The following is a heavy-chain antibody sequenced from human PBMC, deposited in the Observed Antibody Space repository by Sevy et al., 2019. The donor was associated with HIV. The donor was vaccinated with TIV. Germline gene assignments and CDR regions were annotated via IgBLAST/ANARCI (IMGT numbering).Heavy chain of an antibody. V-gene: IGHV1-8*01. J-gene: IGHJ4*02. CDR1: GYTFTNYD. Sequence: ASVKVSCKASGYTFTNYDITWVRQATGQGLEWVGWMNPNSGDTGYAQKFQGRITMTRNTSISTVYLELSSLRSDDTAVYYWARRRTLLYICSSPPFDFWGQGSLVTVSS. CDR2: MNPNSGDT. CDR3: ARRRTLLYICSSPPFDF. D-gene: IGHD3-10*02.